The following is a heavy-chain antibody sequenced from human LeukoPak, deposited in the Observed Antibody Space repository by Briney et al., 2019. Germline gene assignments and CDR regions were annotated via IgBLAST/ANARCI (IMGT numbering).Heavy chain of an antibody. J-gene: IGHJ3*02. Sequence: ASVKVSCKASGYTFTSHGISWVRQAPGQGLEWMGWINPNSGGTNYAQKFQGRVTMTRDTSISTAYMELSRLRSDDTAVYYCASKWELLEDDAFDIWGQGTMVTVSS. CDR3: ASKWELLEDDAFDI. D-gene: IGHD1-26*01. CDR2: INPNSGGT. CDR1: GYTFTSHG. V-gene: IGHV1-2*02.